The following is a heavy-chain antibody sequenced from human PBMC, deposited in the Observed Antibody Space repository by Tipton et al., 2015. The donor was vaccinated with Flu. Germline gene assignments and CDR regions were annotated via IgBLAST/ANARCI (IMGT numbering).Heavy chain of an antibody. V-gene: IGHV4-38-2*02. Sequence: LTCTVSGYSISTRYYWGWIRQPPGKGLEWIGCVYHGGTTYYNPSLKSRVAISLDTFKNQFSLKLTSVTAADTAVYYCATTTYFYGSGSHDYWGQGTLVTVSS. CDR2: VYHGGTT. CDR1: GYSISTRYY. J-gene: IGHJ4*02. D-gene: IGHD3-10*01. CDR3: ATTTYFYGSGSHDY.